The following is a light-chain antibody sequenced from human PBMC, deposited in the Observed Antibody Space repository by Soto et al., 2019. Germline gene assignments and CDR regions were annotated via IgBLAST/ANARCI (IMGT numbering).Light chain of an antibody. CDR1: QSVSSSY. J-gene: IGKJ5*01. Sequence: PGESATLTSMASQSVSSSYLAWYQQKPGLAPRLLIYDASSRATGIPARFSGSGSGTDFTLTISSLEPEDFAVYYCQQRRNWPITFGQGTRLEIK. CDR2: DAS. CDR3: QQRRNWPIT. V-gene: IGKV3D-20*02.